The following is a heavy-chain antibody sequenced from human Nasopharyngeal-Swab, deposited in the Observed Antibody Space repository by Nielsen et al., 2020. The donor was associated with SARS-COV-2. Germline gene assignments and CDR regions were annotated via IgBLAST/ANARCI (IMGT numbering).Heavy chain of an antibody. CDR1: GGSFSGYY. Sequence: SETLSLTCAVYGGSFSGYYWSWIRQPPGKGLEWIGEINHSGSTNYNPSLKSRVTISVDTSKNQFSLKLTSVTAADTAVYYCARGSGSLYIWGQGTMVTVSS. CDR3: ARGSGSLYI. CDR2: INHSGST. J-gene: IGHJ3*02. D-gene: IGHD3-10*01. V-gene: IGHV4-34*01.